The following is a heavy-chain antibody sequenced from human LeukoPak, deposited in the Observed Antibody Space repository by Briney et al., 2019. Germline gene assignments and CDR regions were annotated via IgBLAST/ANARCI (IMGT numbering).Heavy chain of an antibody. V-gene: IGHV4-39*01. J-gene: IGHJ4*02. CDR1: GGSISSSTYY. CDR2: IYYSGST. CDR3: ARHGGYSGYGGETYYFDY. Sequence: KPSETLSLTCTVSGGSISSSTYYWGWVRQPPGKALEWIGSIYYSGSTYYNPSLKSRVTISVDTSKNQFSLKLSSVTAADTAVYYCARHGGYSGYGGETYYFDYWGQGTLVTVSS. D-gene: IGHD5-12*01.